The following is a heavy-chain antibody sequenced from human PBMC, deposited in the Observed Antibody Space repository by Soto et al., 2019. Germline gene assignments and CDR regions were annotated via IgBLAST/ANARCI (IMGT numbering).Heavy chain of an antibody. D-gene: IGHD1-26*01. V-gene: IGHV4-61*01. CDR2: IYYSGST. J-gene: IGHJ4*02. Sequence: PSETLSLTCTVSGGSVSSGSYYWSWIRQPPGKGLEWIGYIYYSGSTNYNPSLKSRVTISVDTSKNQFSLKLSSVTAADTAVYYCARRYSGSPHFDYWGQGTLVNVSS. CDR3: ARRYSGSPHFDY. CDR1: GGSVSSGSYY.